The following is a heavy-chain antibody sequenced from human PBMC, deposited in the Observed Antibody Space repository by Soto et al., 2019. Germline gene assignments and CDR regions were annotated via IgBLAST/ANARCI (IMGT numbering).Heavy chain of an antibody. CDR1: GFTLTNFY. V-gene: IGHV1-46*01. J-gene: IGHJ4*02. Sequence: QVQLLQSGTEVTKPGASVKLSCKASGFTLTNFYLHWVRQAPGQGLEWLGVINPNGGVTTSAQKVRDRCAITWATSTTTLFIELSSLTPDDTAVYYCVRSLVVTAIDSWAQGTLVTVSS. D-gene: IGHD2-21*02. CDR2: INPNGGVT. CDR3: VRSLVVTAIDS.